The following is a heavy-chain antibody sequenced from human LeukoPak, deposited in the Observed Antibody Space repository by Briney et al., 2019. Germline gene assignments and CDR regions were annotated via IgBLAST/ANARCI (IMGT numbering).Heavy chain of an antibody. Sequence: GRSLRLSCATSGFTFSRFGMQWVRQAPRKGLEWVAVIHNDGTFGQYVDSVKGRFTISKDNSQNILYLQMDNLRDDDTAVYYCAKEWDPFRGYLDVWGKGTTVIVSS. CDR1: GFTFSRFG. D-gene: IGHD1-26*01. CDR3: AKEWDPFRGYLDV. CDR2: IHNDGTFG. J-gene: IGHJ6*03. V-gene: IGHV3-33*06.